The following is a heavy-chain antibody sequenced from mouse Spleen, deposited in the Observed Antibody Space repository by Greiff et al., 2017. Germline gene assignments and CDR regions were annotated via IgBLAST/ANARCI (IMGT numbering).Heavy chain of an antibody. CDR1: GFSLTSYG. CDR2: IWSDGST. CDR3: ARHDSNYYAMDY. D-gene: IGHD2-5*01. V-gene: IGHV2-6-1*01. J-gene: IGHJ4*01. Sequence: QVQLKQSGPGLVAPSQSLSITCTISGFSLTSYGVHWVRQPPGKGLEWLVVIWSDGSTTYNSALKSRLSISKDNSKSQVFLKVNSLQADDTAMYYCARHDSNYYAMDYWGQGTSVTVSS.